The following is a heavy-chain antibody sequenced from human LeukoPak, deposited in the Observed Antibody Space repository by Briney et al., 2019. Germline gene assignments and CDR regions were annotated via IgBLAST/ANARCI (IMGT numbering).Heavy chain of an antibody. D-gene: IGHD5-12*01. CDR1: AFTFSSYA. V-gene: IGHV3-23*01. Sequence: PGRSLRLSCAASAFTFSSYAMSSVSQAPGKWIEWVSAIRGSGYSVYYAESVKGRFTISRDNSKNTLYLQMNSLRAEDTAVYYCAKEAGYSGYDYPDYWGQGTLVTVSS. J-gene: IGHJ4*02. CDR3: AKEAGYSGYDYPDY. CDR2: IRGSGYSV.